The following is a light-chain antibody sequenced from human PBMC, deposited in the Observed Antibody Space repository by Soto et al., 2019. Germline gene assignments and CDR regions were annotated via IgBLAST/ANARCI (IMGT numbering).Light chain of an antibody. Sequence: EIVLTQSPATLSLSPGERASLSCRASQSVSTYLAWYQQKPGQAPRLLIYDASNRATGVPVRFSGSGSGTDFTLTISSLEPEDFAVYYCQQYNNWPLTFGQGTRLEIK. CDR1: QSVSTY. CDR3: QQYNNWPLT. CDR2: DAS. J-gene: IGKJ5*01. V-gene: IGKV3-11*01.